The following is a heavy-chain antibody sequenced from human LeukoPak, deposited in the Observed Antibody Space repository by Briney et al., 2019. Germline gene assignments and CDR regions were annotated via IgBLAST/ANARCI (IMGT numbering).Heavy chain of an antibody. V-gene: IGHV4-59*01. D-gene: IGHD5-18*01. Sequence: KPSETLSLTCNVSGGSMRNYYWSWIRQPPGKGLEWIGYISHSGSTKYNPSLKSRVTISVDTSKNQFSLKLSSVTAADTAVYYCARARAALYSYVDYWGQGTLVTVSS. CDR2: ISHSGST. CDR3: ARARAALYSYVDY. CDR1: GGSMRNYY. J-gene: IGHJ4*02.